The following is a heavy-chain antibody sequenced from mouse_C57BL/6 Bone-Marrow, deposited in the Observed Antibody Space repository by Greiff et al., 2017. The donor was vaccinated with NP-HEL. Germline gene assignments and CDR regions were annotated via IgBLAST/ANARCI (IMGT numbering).Heavy chain of an antibody. CDR1: GYTFTDYY. J-gene: IGHJ3*01. Sequence: QVHVKQSGAELVRPGASVKLSCKASGYTFTDYYINWVKQRPGQGLEWIARIYPGSGNTYYNEKFKGKATLTAEKSSSTAYMQLSSLTSEDSAVYFCARSEWLPFAYWGQGTLVTVSA. V-gene: IGHV1-76*01. CDR2: IYPGSGNT. D-gene: IGHD2-2*01. CDR3: ARSEWLPFAY.